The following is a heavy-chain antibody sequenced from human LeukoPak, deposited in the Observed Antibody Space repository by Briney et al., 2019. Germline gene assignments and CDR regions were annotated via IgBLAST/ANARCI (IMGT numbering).Heavy chain of an antibody. CDR3: ARGWFGELFPLDY. Sequence: GESLRLSCAASGFTFITYSMNWVRQAPGKGLEWVSYISSSSSTIYYADSVKGRFTISRDNAKNSLYLQMNSLRAEDTSVYYCARGWFGELFPLDYWGQGTLVTVSS. V-gene: IGHV3-48*01. CDR1: GFTFITYS. CDR2: ISSSSSTI. J-gene: IGHJ4*02. D-gene: IGHD3-10*01.